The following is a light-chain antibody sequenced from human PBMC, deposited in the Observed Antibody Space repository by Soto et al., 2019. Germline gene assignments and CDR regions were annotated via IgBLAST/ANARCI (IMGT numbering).Light chain of an antibody. Sequence: EIVLTQSPSTLSLSPGERATLSCRASQSVRTYLSYVAWYQQRPGQAPRLLIYDASNRATGIPARFSGSGSGTEFTLTISDLQSEDFAVYFCQHYDIWPLTFGGGTKVDIK. CDR2: DAS. V-gene: IGKV3-11*01. J-gene: IGKJ4*01. CDR1: QSVRTY. CDR3: QHYDIWPLT.